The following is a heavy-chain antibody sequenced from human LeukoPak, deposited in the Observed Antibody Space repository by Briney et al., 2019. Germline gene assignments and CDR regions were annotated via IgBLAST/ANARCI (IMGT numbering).Heavy chain of an antibody. Sequence: GRSLRLSCAASGFTFSSYGMHWVRQAPGKGLEWVAVIWYDGSNKYHADSVKGRFTISRDNSKNTLYLQMNSLRAEDTAVYYCARDQGYSSGWYPYWGQGTLVTVSS. CDR2: IWYDGSNK. V-gene: IGHV3-33*01. J-gene: IGHJ4*02. CDR3: ARDQGYSSGWYPY. D-gene: IGHD6-19*01. CDR1: GFTFSSYG.